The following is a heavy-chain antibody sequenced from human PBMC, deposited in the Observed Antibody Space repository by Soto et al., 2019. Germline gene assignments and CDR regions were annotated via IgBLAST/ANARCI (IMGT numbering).Heavy chain of an antibody. CDR3: AREVGIAVAGTLIYRYYYMDV. J-gene: IGHJ6*03. Sequence: SETLSLTCTVSGGSISSYYWSWIRQPPGKGLEWIGYIYYSGSTNYNPSLKSRVTISVDTSKNQFSLKLSSVTAADTAVYYCAREVGIAVAGTLIYRYYYMDVWGKGTTVTVSS. D-gene: IGHD6-19*01. V-gene: IGHV4-59*01. CDR1: GGSISSYY. CDR2: IYYSGST.